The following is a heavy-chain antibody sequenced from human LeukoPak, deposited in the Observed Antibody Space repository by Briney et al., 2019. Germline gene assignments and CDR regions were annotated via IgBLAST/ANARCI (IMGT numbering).Heavy chain of an antibody. CDR3: ARDLTPPLGYCTNGVCRDYYYGMDV. D-gene: IGHD2-8*01. V-gene: IGHV1-18*01. CDR1: GYTFTSYG. J-gene: IGHJ6*02. CDR2: ISAYNGNT. Sequence: ASVKVSCKASGYTFTSYGISWVRQAPGQGLEWMGWISAYNGNTNYAQKLQGRVTMTTDTSTSTAYMELRSLRSDDTAVYYCARDLTPPLGYCTNGVCRDYYYGMDVWGQGTTVTVSS.